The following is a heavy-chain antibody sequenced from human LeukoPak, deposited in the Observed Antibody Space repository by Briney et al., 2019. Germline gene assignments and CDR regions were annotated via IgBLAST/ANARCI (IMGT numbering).Heavy chain of an antibody. V-gene: IGHV1-69*04. Sequence: ASVKVSCKASGGTFSSYAINWVRQAPGQGLEWMGRIIPILDIANYAQKFQGRVTITADISTTTAYMELSSLRSEDTAVYYCARGPRGIIWDYWGQGTLVTVSS. CDR2: IIPILDIA. J-gene: IGHJ4*02. D-gene: IGHD3-10*01. CDR3: ARGPRGIIWDY. CDR1: GGTFSSYA.